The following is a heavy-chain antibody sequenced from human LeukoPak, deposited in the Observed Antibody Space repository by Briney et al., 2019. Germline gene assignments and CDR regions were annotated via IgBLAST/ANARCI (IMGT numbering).Heavy chain of an antibody. CDR3: AKDFSVYYYDSRVFDY. V-gene: IGHV3-30*02. CDR2: IRYDGSNK. CDR1: GFTFSSYG. Sequence: GGSLRLSCATSGFTFSSYGMHWVRQAPGKGLEWVTFIRYDGSNKYYADSVKGRFTISRDNSKNALYLQMNSLRAEDTAVYYCAKDFSVYYYDSRVFDYWGQGTLVTVSS. D-gene: IGHD3-22*01. J-gene: IGHJ4*02.